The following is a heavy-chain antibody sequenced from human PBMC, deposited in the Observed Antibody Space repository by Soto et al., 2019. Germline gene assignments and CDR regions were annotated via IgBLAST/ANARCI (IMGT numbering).Heavy chain of an antibody. CDR1: GGSFRDYS. V-gene: IGHV4-34*01. CDR3: ARRRVMTRSFDP. Sequence: PSETLSLTCAVYGGSFRDYSWTWIRQPPGKGLEWIGEINHTGSTNYNPSPKSRVTISVDTSKNQFSLKVSSVTAADTAVYSCARRRVMTRSFDPWGQGTLVTVSS. D-gene: IGHD2-21*02. J-gene: IGHJ5*02. CDR2: INHTGST.